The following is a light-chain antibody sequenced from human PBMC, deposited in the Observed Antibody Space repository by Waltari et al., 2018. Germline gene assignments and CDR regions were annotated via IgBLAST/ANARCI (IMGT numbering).Light chain of an antibody. CDR3: SSYAGGNALGM. CDR1: SSDIGAYKY. CDR2: DVS. V-gene: IGLV2-14*03. J-gene: IGLJ3*02. Sequence: QSALTQPASVSGSPGQSITISCTGTSSDIGAYKYVSWYQQHPGKAPRLMLYDVSSRPAGVPNRFSGSKSGNTASLTISGLQADDDADYYCSSYAGGNALGMFGAGTKLTVL.